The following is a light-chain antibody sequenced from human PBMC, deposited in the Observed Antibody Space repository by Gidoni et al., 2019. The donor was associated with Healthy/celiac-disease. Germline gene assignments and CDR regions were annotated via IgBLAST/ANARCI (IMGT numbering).Light chain of an antibody. CDR1: QSVSSSY. Sequence: EIVLTQSPATLSLSPGERATLSCRASQSVSSSYLAWYQQKPRTAPRYLFYGASSRTTGIPDRCRGSGSVTDFTLTISRLEPEDFAVYYCRQYGRTFGQGTKVEIK. CDR2: GAS. V-gene: IGKV3-20*01. CDR3: RQYGRT. J-gene: IGKJ1*01.